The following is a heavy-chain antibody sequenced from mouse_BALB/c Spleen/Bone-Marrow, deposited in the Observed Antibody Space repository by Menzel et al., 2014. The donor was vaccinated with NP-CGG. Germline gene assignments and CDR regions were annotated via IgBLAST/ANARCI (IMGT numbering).Heavy chain of an antibody. Sequence: EVKLMESGAELVKPGASVKLSCTASGFNIKDTYMHWVRQRPEQGLGWIGRIDPANGNTKYDPKFQGKATITADTSSNTAYLQLSSLTSEDTAVYYCASYYYGRSSFTYWGQGTLVTVSA. J-gene: IGHJ3*01. CDR1: GFNIKDTY. V-gene: IGHV14-3*02. CDR2: IDPANGNT. D-gene: IGHD1-1*01. CDR3: ASYYYGRSSFTY.